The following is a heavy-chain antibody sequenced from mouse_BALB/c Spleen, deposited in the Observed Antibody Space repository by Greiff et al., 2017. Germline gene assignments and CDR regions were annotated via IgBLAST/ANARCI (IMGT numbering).Heavy chain of an antibody. Sequence: DVMLVESGGGLVQPGGSRKLSCAASGFTFSSFGMHWVRQAPEKGLEWVAYISSGSSTIYYADTVKGRFTISRDNPKNTLFLQMTSLRSEDTAMYYFARDDYYAMDYWGQGTSVTVSS. CDR2: ISSGSSTI. CDR3: ARDDYYAMDY. J-gene: IGHJ4*01. CDR1: GFTFSSFG. V-gene: IGHV5-17*02.